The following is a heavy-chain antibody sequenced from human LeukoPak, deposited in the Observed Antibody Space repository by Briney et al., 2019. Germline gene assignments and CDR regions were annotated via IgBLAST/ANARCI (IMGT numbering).Heavy chain of an antibody. CDR1: GGSISSYY. D-gene: IGHD3-16*01. CDR3: ARGGVYGGALGEFDY. CDR2: IYYSGST. Sequence: SETLSLTCTVSGGSISSYYWSWIRQPPGKGLEWIGYIYYSGSTNYNPSLKSRVTISVDTSKNQFSLKLSSVTAADTAVYYCARGGVYGGALGEFDYWGQGALVTVSS. J-gene: IGHJ4*02. V-gene: IGHV4-59*08.